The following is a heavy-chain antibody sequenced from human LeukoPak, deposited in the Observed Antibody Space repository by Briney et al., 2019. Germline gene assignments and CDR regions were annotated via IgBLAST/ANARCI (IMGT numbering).Heavy chain of an antibody. V-gene: IGHV3-23*01. CDR2: ISGSGGST. Sequence: GGSLRLSCAASGFTFSNYAMSWVRQAPGKGLEWVSAISGSGGSTYYADSVKGRFTISRDNSKNTLYLQMNSLRAEDTAVYYCAKDLDRGGARTFDYWGQGTLVTVSS. CDR1: GFTFSNYA. D-gene: IGHD1-26*01. J-gene: IGHJ4*02. CDR3: AKDLDRGGARTFDY.